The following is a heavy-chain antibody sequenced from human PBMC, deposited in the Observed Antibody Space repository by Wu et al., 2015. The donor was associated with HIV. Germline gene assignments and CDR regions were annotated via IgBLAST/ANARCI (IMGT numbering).Heavy chain of an antibody. D-gene: IGHD6-19*01. CDR1: GNTFNA. CDR3: ATPRSPGFSSAWPTYFDY. V-gene: IGHV1-69*05. CDR2: IIPLFGTR. J-gene: IGHJ4*02. Sequence: QVQLVQSGAEVKKPGSSVKISRRASGNTFNAINWVRQAPGQGLEWMGGIIPLFGTRDYAQIFQGRLTITTDESTSTAYMTLNDLRSDDTAVYYCATPRSPGFSSAWPTYFDYWGQGTLVTVSS.